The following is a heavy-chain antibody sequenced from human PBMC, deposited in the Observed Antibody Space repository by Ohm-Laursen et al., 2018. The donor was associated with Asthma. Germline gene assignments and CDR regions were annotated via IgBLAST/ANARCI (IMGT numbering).Heavy chain of an antibody. J-gene: IGHJ4*02. D-gene: IGHD3-9*01. CDR2: ISAYNGNT. CDR3: ARAGTYYDILTGQGHYFDY. V-gene: IGHV1-18*04. Sequence: VSSVKVSCKASGYTFTSYGISWVRQAPGQGLEWMGWISAYNGNTNYAQKLQGRVTMTTDTSTSTAYMELRSLRSDDTAVYYCARAGTYYDILTGQGHYFDYWGQGTLVTVSS. CDR1: GYTFTSYG.